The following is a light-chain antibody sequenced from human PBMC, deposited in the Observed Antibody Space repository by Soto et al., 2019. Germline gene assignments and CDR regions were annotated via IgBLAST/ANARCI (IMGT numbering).Light chain of an antibody. CDR3: GSNVGINTYV. Sequence: LTQPASVSGSPGQSITISCTGTSGDVGTYNLVSWYQQLPGKVPKLIIYEVFKRPSGVSTRFSGSKSGNTASLIISGLEPEDECHYQCGSNVGINTYVFGSGTKVTVL. V-gene: IGLV2-23*02. CDR1: SGDVGTYNL. CDR2: EVF. J-gene: IGLJ1*01.